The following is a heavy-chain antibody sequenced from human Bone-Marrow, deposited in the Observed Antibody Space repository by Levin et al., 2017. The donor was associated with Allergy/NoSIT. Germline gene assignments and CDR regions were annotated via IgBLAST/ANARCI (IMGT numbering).Heavy chain of an antibody. V-gene: IGHV1-8*01. CDR2: MVPNTGKT. CDR1: GYTFTRYD. CDR3: ARIAGGGFSGTHFLDA. D-gene: IGHD5-12*01. J-gene: IGHJ5*02. Sequence: GESLKISCQASGYTFTRYDINWVRQASGQGLEWMGWMVPNTGKTGFAQKFQGRITMTTNTSTSTAYMELTNLISDDTAVYYCARIAGGGFSGTHFLDAWGQGTLVTVSS.